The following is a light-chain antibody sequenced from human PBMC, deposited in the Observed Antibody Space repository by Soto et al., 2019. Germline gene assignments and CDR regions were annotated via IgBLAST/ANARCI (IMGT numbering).Light chain of an antibody. Sequence: AVLLTQSPSSFSASTGDRATITCRASQDIHNYLAWYQQVPGKAPKLLLYAASILQTGVPSRFSGSGSGTDFAFTIDGLQSEDFATYFCQHYYNYPWTFGQGTTVE. CDR3: QHYYNYPWT. CDR1: QDIHNY. J-gene: IGKJ1*01. V-gene: IGKV1-8*01. CDR2: AAS.